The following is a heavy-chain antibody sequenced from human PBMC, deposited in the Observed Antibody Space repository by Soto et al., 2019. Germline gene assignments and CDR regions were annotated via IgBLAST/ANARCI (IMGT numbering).Heavy chain of an antibody. V-gene: IGHV1-69*13. CDR3: ARTTMIVADFDY. CDR2: IIPIFGTA. CDR1: GGTFSSYA. Sequence: GASVKVSCKASGGTFSSYAISWVRQAPGQGLEWMGGIIPIFGTANYAQKFQGRVTITADESTSTAYMELSSLRSDDTAVYYCARTTMIVADFDYWGQGTLVTVSS. J-gene: IGHJ4*02. D-gene: IGHD3-22*01.